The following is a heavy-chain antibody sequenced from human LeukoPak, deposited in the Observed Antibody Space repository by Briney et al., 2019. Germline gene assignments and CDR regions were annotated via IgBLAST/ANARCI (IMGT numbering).Heavy chain of an antibody. Sequence: PGGSLRLSCSASGFTLSSYWMHWVRQAPGKGLEWVANIKQDGSEEYYVDSVKGRFTISRDNSKNTLYLQMNSLRAEDTAVYYCANGYSSIGYWGQGTLVTVSS. CDR3: ANGYSSIGY. CDR1: GFTLSSYW. CDR2: IKQDGSEE. D-gene: IGHD6-13*01. J-gene: IGHJ4*02. V-gene: IGHV3-7*01.